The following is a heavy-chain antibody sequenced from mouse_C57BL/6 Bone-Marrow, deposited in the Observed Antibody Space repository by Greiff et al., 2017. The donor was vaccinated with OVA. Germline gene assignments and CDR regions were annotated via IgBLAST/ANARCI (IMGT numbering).Heavy chain of an antibody. D-gene: IGHD2-4*01. Sequence: QVQLQQPGAELVRPGSSVKLSCKASGYTFTSYWMDWVKQRPGQGLEWIGNIYPSDSETHYNQKFKDKATLTVDKSSSTAYMQLSSLTSEDSAVYYCARDDYDGYYFGYWGQGTTLTVSS. J-gene: IGHJ2*01. CDR2: IYPSDSET. CDR3: ARDDYDGYYFGY. V-gene: IGHV1-61*01. CDR1: GYTFTSYW.